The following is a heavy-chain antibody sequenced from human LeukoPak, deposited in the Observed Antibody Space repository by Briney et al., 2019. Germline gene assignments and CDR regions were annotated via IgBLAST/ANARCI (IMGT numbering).Heavy chain of an antibody. CDR1: GFTFSSYS. Sequence: GGSLRLSCAASGFTFSSYSMNWVRQAPGKGLEWVSSISSSSSYIYYADSVKGRFTISRDNAKNSLYLQMNSLRAEDTAVYYCARAELRYFDWQLAFDYWGQGTLVTVSS. J-gene: IGHJ4*02. CDR2: ISSSSSYI. D-gene: IGHD3-9*01. V-gene: IGHV3-21*01. CDR3: ARAELRYFDWQLAFDY.